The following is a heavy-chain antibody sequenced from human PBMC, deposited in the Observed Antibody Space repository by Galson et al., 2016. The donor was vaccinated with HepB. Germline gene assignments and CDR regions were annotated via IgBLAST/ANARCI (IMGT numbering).Heavy chain of an antibody. D-gene: IGHD2-2*01. CDR1: GSSFTNYW. Sequence: QSGAEVTKPGESLKIPCEASGSSFTNYWIGWVRQMPGKGLEWMGMIHPGDSDARYSPSFQGQVTISADKSINTAYLQWSSLKASDTAIYYCARRGLLCIPSSCPNYFYYGMDVWGQGTTVTVSS. J-gene: IGHJ6*02. V-gene: IGHV5-51*01. CDR3: ARRGLLCIPSSCPNYFYYGMDV. CDR2: IHPGDSDA.